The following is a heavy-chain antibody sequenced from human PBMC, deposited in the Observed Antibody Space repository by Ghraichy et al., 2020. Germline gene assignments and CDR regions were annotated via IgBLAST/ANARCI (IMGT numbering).Heavy chain of an antibody. D-gene: IGHD3-3*01. J-gene: IGHJ6*02. V-gene: IGHV3-21*01. CDR3: ARSLNSNANLEWLIDEGLGMDV. CDR2: ISSSSSYI. Sequence: GGSLRLSCAASGFTFSSYSMNWVRQAPGKGLEWVSSISSSSSYIYYADSVKGRFTISRDNAKNSLYLQMNSLRAEDTAVYYCARSLNSNANLEWLIDEGLGMDVWGQGTTVTVSS. CDR1: GFTFSSYS.